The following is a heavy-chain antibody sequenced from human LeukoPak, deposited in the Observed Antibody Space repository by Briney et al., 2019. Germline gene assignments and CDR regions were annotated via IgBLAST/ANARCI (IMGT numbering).Heavy chain of an antibody. Sequence: GGSLRLSCAASGFTFSSYSMNWVRQAPGKGLEWVSPISSSSSYIYYADSVKGRFTISRDNAKNSLYLQMNSLRAEDTAVYYCAREIVVVTAATNHNWFDPWGQGTLVTVSS. CDR1: GFTFSSYS. CDR3: AREIVVVTAATNHNWFDP. CDR2: ISSSSSYI. V-gene: IGHV3-21*01. J-gene: IGHJ5*02. D-gene: IGHD2-21*02.